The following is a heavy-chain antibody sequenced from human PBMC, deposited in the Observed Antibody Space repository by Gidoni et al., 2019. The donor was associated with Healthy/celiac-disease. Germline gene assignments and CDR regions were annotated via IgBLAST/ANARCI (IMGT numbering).Heavy chain of an antibody. CDR1: GFTFSSYA. V-gene: IGHV3-30*04. D-gene: IGHD3-10*01. J-gene: IGHJ6*02. CDR2: ISYDGSNK. CDR3: ARDRRRERWFRDTSTRYYYYYGMDV. Sequence: QVQLVESGGGVVQPGRSLRLACAASGFTFSSYAMPWVRQAPGKGLGWVAVISYDGSNKYYADSVKGRFTISRDNSKNTLYLQMNSLRAEDTAVYYCARDRRRERWFRDTSTRYYYYYGMDVWGQGTTVTVSS.